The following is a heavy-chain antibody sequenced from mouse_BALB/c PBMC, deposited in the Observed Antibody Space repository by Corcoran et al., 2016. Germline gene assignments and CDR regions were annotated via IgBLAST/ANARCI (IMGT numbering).Heavy chain of an antibody. V-gene: IGHV14-3*02. CDR3: SRGMDY. J-gene: IGHJ4*01. CDR1: VFNIKDTY. Sequence: EVQLQQSGAELVKPGASVKLSCTASVFNIKDTYMHWVKQRPAQGLEWIGRIEPANGNTKYDPKLQGKATITADTSSNTAYLQLISLTSEDTAVYYCSRGMDYWGQGTSVTVSS. CDR2: IEPANGNT.